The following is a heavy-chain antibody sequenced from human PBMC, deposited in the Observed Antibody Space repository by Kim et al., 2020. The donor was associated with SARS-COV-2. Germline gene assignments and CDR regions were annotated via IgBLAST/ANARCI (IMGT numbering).Heavy chain of an antibody. D-gene: IGHD3-22*01. J-gene: IGHJ4*02. CDR1: GYTFTSYY. CDR3: AREFGYYYDSSGYYDY. CDR2: INPSGGST. V-gene: IGHV1-46*01. Sequence: ASVKVSCKASGYTFTSYYMHWVRQAPGQGLEWMGIINPSGGSTSYAQKFQGRVTMTRDTSTSTVYMELSSLRSEDMAVYYCAREFGYYYDSSGYYDYWGQGTGVTVSS.